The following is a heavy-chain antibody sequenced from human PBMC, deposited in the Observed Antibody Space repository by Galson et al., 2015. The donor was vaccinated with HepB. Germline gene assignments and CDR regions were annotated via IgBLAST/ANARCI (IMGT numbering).Heavy chain of an antibody. J-gene: IGHJ4*02. D-gene: IGHD3-22*01. CDR2: ISGSGGST. CDR1: GFTFSNYA. CDR3: AKWRDPISSGYYSDY. V-gene: IGHV3-23*01. Sequence: SLRLSCAASGFTFSNYAMSWVRQAPGKGLEWVSAISGSGGSTYYADSVKGRFTISRDNSKNTLYLQMNSLRAEDTAVYYCAKWRDPISSGYYSDYWGQGTLVTVSS.